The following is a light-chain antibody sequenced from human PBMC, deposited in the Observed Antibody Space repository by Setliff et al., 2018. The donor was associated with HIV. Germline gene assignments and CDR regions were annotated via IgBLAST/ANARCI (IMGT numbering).Light chain of an antibody. CDR2: SNN. J-gene: IGLJ2*01. V-gene: IGLV1-44*01. CDR1: SSNIGSNT. Sequence: QSVLTQPPSASGTPGQRVTISCSGSSSNIGSNTVNWYQQLPGTAPKLLIYSNNQRPSGVPDRFSGSKSGTSASLAIIGLQVEDEADYYCCSYAITGAVLFGGGTKVTVL. CDR3: CSYAITGAVL.